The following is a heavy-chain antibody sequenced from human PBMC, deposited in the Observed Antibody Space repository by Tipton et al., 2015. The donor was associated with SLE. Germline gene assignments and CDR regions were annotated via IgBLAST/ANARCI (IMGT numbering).Heavy chain of an antibody. V-gene: IGHV4-34*01. J-gene: IGHJ4*02. CDR1: GGSFSGYY. D-gene: IGHD6-6*01. CDR3: ARGRGSSSSWHY. CDR2: INHSGST. Sequence: TLSLTCAVYGGSFSGYYWSWIRQPPGKGLEWIGEINHSGSTNYNPSLKSRVTISVDTSKNQFSLKLSSVTAADTAVYYCARGRGSSSSWHYWGQGTLATVSS.